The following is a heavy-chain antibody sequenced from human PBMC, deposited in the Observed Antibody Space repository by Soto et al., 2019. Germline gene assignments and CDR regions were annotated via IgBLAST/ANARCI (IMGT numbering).Heavy chain of an antibody. V-gene: IGHV1-2*02. CDR3: ALDRHNEHVLRFLEWFPQRHYYGMDV. CDR2: INPNSGGT. J-gene: IGHJ6*02. Sequence: GASVKVSCKASGYAFTGYYMHWVRQAPGQGLEWMGWINPNSGGTNYAQKFQGRVTMTRDTSISTAYMELSRLRSDDTAVYYCALDRHNEHVLRFLEWFPQRHYYGMDVWGQGTTVTVSS. CDR1: GYAFTGYY. D-gene: IGHD3-3*01.